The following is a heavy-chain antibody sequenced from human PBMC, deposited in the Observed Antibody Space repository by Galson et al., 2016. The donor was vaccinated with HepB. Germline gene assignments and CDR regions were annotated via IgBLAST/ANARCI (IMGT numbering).Heavy chain of an antibody. CDR3: SRRLGDYGMDV. CDR2: INYSGSK. V-gene: IGHV4-39*01. Sequence: SETLSLTCTVSGGSISSGSYYWGWIRQPPGKGLEWIGSINYSGSKFYNPSLKSRVPVSADTSKNQISLRLTSVTAADTAVYYWSRRLGDYGMDVWGKGTTVTVSS. D-gene: IGHD6-19*01. J-gene: IGHJ6*04. CDR1: GGSISSGSYY.